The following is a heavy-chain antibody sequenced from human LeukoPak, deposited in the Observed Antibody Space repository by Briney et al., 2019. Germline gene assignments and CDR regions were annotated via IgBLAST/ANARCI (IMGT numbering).Heavy chain of an antibody. CDR1: GFTFSSYG. J-gene: IGHJ4*02. Sequence: GGSQRLSCAASGFTFSSYGMHWVRQAPGKGLEWVAVISYDGSNKYYADSVKGRFTISRDNSKNTLYLQMNSLRAEDTAVYYCATVAAPVDDYWGQGTLVTVSS. V-gene: IGHV3-30*03. D-gene: IGHD2-15*01. CDR3: ATVAAPVDDY. CDR2: ISYDGSNK.